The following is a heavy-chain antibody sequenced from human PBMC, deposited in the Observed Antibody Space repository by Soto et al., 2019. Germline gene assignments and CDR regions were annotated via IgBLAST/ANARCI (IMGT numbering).Heavy chain of an antibody. J-gene: IGHJ4*02. CDR2: ISYDGSNK. CDR1: GFTFSSYG. D-gene: IGHD2-15*01. CDR3: AKGFDIVVVVAGKTPAGYFDY. V-gene: IGHV3-30*18. Sequence: QVQLVESGGGVVQPGRSLRLSCAASGFTFSSYGMHWVRQAPGKGLEWVAVISYDGSNKYYADSVKGRFSISRDNSKNTLYLQLNSLRAEDTAVYYCAKGFDIVVVVAGKTPAGYFDYWGQGTLVTVSS.